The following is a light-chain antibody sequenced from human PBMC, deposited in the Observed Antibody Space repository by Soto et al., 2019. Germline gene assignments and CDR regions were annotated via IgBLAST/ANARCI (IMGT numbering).Light chain of an antibody. V-gene: IGKV4-1*01. Sequence: DIVLTQSPDSPAVSLGERATINCKSSQSLLSSSNNQNALAWFQQRPGQPPKLLIYWASIRDSGVPDRFSGSGSGTDFTLTISSLQAEDVAIYYCQQYYTNLYTFGQGTRVEI. CDR1: QSLLSSSNNQNA. CDR3: QQYYTNLYT. CDR2: WAS. J-gene: IGKJ2*01.